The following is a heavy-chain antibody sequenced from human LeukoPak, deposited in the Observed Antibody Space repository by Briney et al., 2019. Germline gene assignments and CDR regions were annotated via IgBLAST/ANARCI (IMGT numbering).Heavy chain of an antibody. J-gene: IGHJ4*02. CDR2: IWYDGSNK. Sequence: GGSLRLSCVVSGFTFSNYAMHWVRQAPGQAPGKGLEWVAVIWYDGSNKYYADSVKGRFTISRDNSKNTLYLQMNSLRAEDTAVYYCARVSYDYDLRIWGQGTLVTVSS. CDR3: ARVSYDYDLRI. CDR1: GFTFSNYA. D-gene: IGHD5-12*01. V-gene: IGHV3-33*08.